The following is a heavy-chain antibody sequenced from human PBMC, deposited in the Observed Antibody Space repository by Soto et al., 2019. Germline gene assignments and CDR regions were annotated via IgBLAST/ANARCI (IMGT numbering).Heavy chain of an antibody. V-gene: IGHV4-31*03. CDR1: GGSISSGGYY. D-gene: IGHD3-10*01. CDR2: IYYSGST. CDR3: ASSRPPDSGSYYTSWFDP. J-gene: IGHJ5*02. Sequence: QVQLQESGPGLVKPSQTLSLTCTVSGGSISSGGYYWSWIRQHPGKGLEWIGYIYYSGSTYYNPSLKSRVSLSVDTSKNQFSVKLSSVTAADTAVYYCASSRPPDSGSYYTSWFDPWGQGTLVTVFS.